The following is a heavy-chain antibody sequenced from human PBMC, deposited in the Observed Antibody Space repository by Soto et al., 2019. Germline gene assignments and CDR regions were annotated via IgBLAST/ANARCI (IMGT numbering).Heavy chain of an antibody. CDR3: AKDRFIDRTGTTRLYFDY. D-gene: IGHD1-1*01. Sequence: GGSLRLSCAASGFTFSSYAMSWVRQAPGKGLEWVSAISGSGGSTYYADSVKGRFTISRDNSKNTLYLQMNSLRAEDTAVYYCAKDRFIDRTGTTRLYFDYWGQGTLVTVSS. V-gene: IGHV3-23*01. J-gene: IGHJ4*02. CDR2: ISGSGGST. CDR1: GFTFSSYA.